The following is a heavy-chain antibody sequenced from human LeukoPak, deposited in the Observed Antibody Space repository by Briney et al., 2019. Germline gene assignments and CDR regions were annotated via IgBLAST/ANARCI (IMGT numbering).Heavy chain of an antibody. V-gene: IGHV1-69*13. D-gene: IGHD3-9*01. CDR3: ARMNYDILTGRYYFDY. J-gene: IGHJ4*02. Sequence: GASVKVSCKASGGTFSSYAISWVRQAPGQGLEWMGGIIPIFGTANYAQKFQGRVTITADESTSTAYMELSSLRSEDTAVYYCARMNYDILTGRYYFDYWGQGTLVTVSS. CDR2: IIPIFGTA. CDR1: GGTFSSYA.